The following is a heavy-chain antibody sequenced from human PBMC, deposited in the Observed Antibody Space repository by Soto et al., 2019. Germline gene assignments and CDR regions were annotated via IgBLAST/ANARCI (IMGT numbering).Heavy chain of an antibody. D-gene: IGHD3-10*01. Sequence: ASVKVSCKASGYTFTGYYMHWVRQAPGQGLEWMGWINPNSGGTNYAQKFQGRVTMTRDTSISTAYMELTRLRSDDTAVYYCAETPIGGGGAPYYFDYWGQGTLVTVSS. CDR2: INPNSGGT. CDR1: GYTFTGYY. V-gene: IGHV1-2*02. J-gene: IGHJ4*02. CDR3: AETPIGGGGAPYYFDY.